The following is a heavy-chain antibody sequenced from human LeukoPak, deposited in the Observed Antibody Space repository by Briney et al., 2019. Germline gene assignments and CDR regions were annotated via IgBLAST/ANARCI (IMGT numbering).Heavy chain of an antibody. CDR2: AYYTGST. J-gene: IGHJ4*02. V-gene: IGHV4-59*12. D-gene: IGHD3-22*01. CDR3: AREDSSGYYIFDY. Sequence: SETLSLTCIVSGGSIYSYYWSWVRQPPGKGLEWIGYAYYTGSTNYNPSLKSRVTISIDTSKNQFSLKLSAVTAADTAVYYCAREDSSGYYIFDYWGQGTLVTVSS. CDR1: GGSIYSYY.